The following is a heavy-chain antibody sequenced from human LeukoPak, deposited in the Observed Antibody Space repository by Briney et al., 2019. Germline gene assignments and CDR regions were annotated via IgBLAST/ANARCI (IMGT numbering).Heavy chain of an antibody. CDR3: ARSFVPYDSNFWYGFDP. D-gene: IGHD6-13*01. CDR2: INPNSGGT. CDR1: GYTFTGYY. Sequence: GASVKVSCKASGYTFTGYYMHWVRQAPGQGLEWMGWINPNSGGTNYAQKFQGRVTMTTDTSTSTAYMELRSLRSDDTAVYYCARSFVPYDSNFWYGFDPWGQGTLVTVSS. J-gene: IGHJ5*02. V-gene: IGHV1-2*02.